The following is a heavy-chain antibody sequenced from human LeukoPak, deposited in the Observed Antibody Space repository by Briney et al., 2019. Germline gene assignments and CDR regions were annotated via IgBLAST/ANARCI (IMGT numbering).Heavy chain of an antibody. D-gene: IGHD2-15*01. Sequence: GGSLRLSCAASGVTFSDYAMSWVRQAPGKGLEWVSDISGRGDSTYYADSVKGRFTISRDKSKNTVYLQMNSLRAEDTAVYHCAILGYCSGGSCYHAIYFDYWGQGTLVTVSS. V-gene: IGHV3-23*01. J-gene: IGHJ4*02. CDR1: GVTFSDYA. CDR2: ISGRGDST. CDR3: AILGYCSGGSCYHAIYFDY.